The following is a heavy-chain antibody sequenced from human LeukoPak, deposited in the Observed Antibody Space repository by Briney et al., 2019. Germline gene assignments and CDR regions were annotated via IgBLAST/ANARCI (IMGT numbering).Heavy chain of an antibody. Sequence: GGSLRLSCAASGFTFSSYSMNWVRQAPGKGLEWVSYISSSSSTIYYADSVKGRFTISRDNAKNSLYLQMNSLRAEDTAVYYCARDSIMIFGVINYWGQGTLVTVSS. CDR1: GFTFSSYS. CDR2: ISSSSSTI. CDR3: ARDSIMIFGVINY. V-gene: IGHV3-48*01. J-gene: IGHJ4*02. D-gene: IGHD3-3*01.